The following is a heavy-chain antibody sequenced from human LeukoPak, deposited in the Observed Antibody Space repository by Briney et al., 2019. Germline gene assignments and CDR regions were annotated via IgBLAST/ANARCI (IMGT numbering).Heavy chain of an antibody. CDR2: ISGSGGST. CDR1: GFTFSSYA. J-gene: IGHJ3*02. D-gene: IGHD6-19*01. V-gene: IGHV3-23*01. Sequence: PGGSLRLSCAASGFTFSSYAMSWVRQAPGKGLEWVSAISGSGGSTYYADSVKGRFTISRDNSKNTLYLQMNSLRAEDTAVYYCAKGDRIEEAGTLVAFDIWGQGTMVTVSS. CDR3: AKGDRIEEAGTLVAFDI.